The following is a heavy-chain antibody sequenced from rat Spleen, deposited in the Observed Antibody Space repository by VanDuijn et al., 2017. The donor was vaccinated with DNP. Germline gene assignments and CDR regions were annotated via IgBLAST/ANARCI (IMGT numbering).Heavy chain of an antibody. CDR3: ARGSTSIYWYFDF. D-gene: IGHD3-1*01. V-gene: IGHV5-31*01. CDR2: ITGGSGTT. J-gene: IGHJ1*01. CDR1: GFSLSSYG. Sequence: VQLRESGPGLMQPSQTLSLTCTVSGFSLSSYGVSWVRQSPGKGLEWIASITGGSGTTSYPDSVKGRFTISRDDAKSGLYLQMNSLKSEDTATYYCARGSTSIYWYFDFWGPGTMVTVSS.